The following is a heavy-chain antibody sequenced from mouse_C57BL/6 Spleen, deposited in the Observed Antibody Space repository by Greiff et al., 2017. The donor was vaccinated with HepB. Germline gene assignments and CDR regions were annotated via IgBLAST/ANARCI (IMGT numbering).Heavy chain of an antibody. CDR3: TRDPGYDYDGRYAMDY. D-gene: IGHD2-4*01. J-gene: IGHJ4*01. CDR1: GFTFSSYA. V-gene: IGHV5-9-1*02. CDR2: ISSGGDYI. Sequence: EVKLVESGEGLVKPGGSLKLSCAASGFTFSSYAMSWVRQTPEKRLEWVAYISSGGDYIYYADTVKGRFTISRDNARNTLYLQMSSLKSEDTAMYYCTRDPGYDYDGRYAMDYWGQGTSVTVSS.